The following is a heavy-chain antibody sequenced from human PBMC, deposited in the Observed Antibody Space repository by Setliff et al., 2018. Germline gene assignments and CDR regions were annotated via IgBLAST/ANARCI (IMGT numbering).Heavy chain of an antibody. J-gene: IGHJ4*02. V-gene: IGHV4-59*01. CDR3: ARQPSSGSYYNPRPYYFDY. CDR2: IHNNGRI. CDR1: GASITSYY. D-gene: IGHD3-10*01. Sequence: SETLSLTCSVSGASITSYYWSWIRQPPGKGLEWIAYIHNNGRIKYNPALKSRVTISLDTSKNQFSLNLRSVTAADTAVYYCARQPSSGSYYNPRPYYFDYWGQGTLVTVSS.